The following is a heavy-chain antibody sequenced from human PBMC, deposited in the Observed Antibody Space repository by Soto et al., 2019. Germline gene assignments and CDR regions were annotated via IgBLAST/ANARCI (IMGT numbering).Heavy chain of an antibody. J-gene: IGHJ5*02. CDR1: GFTFSSYA. D-gene: IGHD3-10*01. Sequence: PGGSLRLSCAASGFTFSSYAMHWVRQAPGKGLEWVAVISYDGSNKYYADSAKGRFTISRDNSKNTLYLQMNSLRAEDTAVYYCARDSPGEVGGADFTGGFDPWGQGTLVTVSS. CDR3: ARDSPGEVGGADFTGGFDP. V-gene: IGHV3-30-3*01. CDR2: ISYDGSNK.